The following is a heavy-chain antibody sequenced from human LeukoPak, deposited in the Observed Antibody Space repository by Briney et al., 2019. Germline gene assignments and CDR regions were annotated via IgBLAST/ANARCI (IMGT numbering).Heavy chain of an antibody. J-gene: IGHJ4*02. CDR3: ARLSSSWYEVDY. Sequence: SETLSLTCTVSGGSISSGDYYWSWIRQPPGKGLEWIGYIYYSGSTYYNPSLKSRVTISVDTSKNQFSLKLSSVTAADTAVYYCARLSSSWYEVDYWGQGTLVTVSS. V-gene: IGHV4-30-4*01. CDR1: GGSISSGDYY. D-gene: IGHD6-13*01. CDR2: IYYSGST.